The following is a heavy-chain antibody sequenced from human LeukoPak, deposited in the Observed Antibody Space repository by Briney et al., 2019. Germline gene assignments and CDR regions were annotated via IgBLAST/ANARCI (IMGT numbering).Heavy chain of an antibody. CDR3: ARGGGDVYNVFDY. V-gene: IGHV4-39*07. CDR2: IYYSGST. J-gene: IGHJ4*02. D-gene: IGHD5-24*01. Sequence: SETLSLTCTVSGGSISNSTYYWGWIRQPPGKGLEWIGSIYYSGSTYYNPSLKSRVTISVDTSKNQFSLKLSSVSAADTAVYYCARGGGDVYNVFDYWGQETLATVSS. CDR1: GGSISNSTYY.